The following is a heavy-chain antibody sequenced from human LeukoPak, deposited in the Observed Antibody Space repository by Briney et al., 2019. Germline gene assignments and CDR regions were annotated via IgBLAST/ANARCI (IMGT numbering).Heavy chain of an antibody. V-gene: IGHV3-30-3*01. CDR2: ISYDGSNK. CDR1: GFTFSSYA. J-gene: IGHJ6*02. CDR3: AKPLQYSYYYGMDV. Sequence: GGSLRLSCAASGFTFSSYAMHWVRQAPGKGLEWVAVISYDGSNKYYADSVKGRFTISRDNSKNTLYLQMNSLRAEDTAIYYCAKPLQYSYYYGMDVWGQGTTVTVSS. D-gene: IGHD4-11*01.